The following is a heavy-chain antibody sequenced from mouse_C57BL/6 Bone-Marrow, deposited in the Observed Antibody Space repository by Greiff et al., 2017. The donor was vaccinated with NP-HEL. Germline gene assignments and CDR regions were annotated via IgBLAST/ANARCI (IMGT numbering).Heavy chain of an antibody. D-gene: IGHD1-1*01. V-gene: IGHV14-3*01. CDR3: ARSGVITTVVAKDYYAMDG. Sequence: VQLQQSVAELVRPGASVKLSCTASGFNIKNTYMHWVKQRPEQGLEWIGRIDPANGNTKYAPKFKGKATITADTSSNTAYLQLSSLTSEDAAIYYCARSGVITTVVAKDYYAMDGWGQGTSVTVSS. J-gene: IGHJ4*01. CDR1: GFNIKNTY. CDR2: IDPANGNT.